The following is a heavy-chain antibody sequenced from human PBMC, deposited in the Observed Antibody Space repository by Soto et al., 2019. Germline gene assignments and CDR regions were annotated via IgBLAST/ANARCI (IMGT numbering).Heavy chain of an antibody. V-gene: IGHV1-18*01. Sequence: QVQLVQSGAEVKKPGASVKVSCKASGYTFTSYGISWVRQAPGQALEWMGWISAYNGNTNYAQKLQGRVTMTTDTSTSTAYMELRSLRSDDTAVYYCARAVTMVRGVIKNTFDYWGQGTLVTVSS. CDR2: ISAYNGNT. J-gene: IGHJ4*02. D-gene: IGHD3-10*01. CDR3: ARAVTMVRGVIKNTFDY. CDR1: GYTFTSYG.